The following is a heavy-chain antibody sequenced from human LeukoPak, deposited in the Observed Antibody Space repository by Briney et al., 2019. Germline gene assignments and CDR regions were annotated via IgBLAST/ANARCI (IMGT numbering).Heavy chain of an antibody. V-gene: IGHV1-8*01. CDR2: MNPNSGNT. J-gene: IGHJ4*02. CDR3: ARGLRWVVADFFDY. D-gene: IGHD5-12*01. CDR1: GYTFTSYD. Sequence: ASVKVSCKASGYTFTSYDINWVRQATGQGLEWMGWMNPNSGNTGYAQKFQGRVTMTRNTSISTAYMELSSLRSEDTAVYYCARGLRWVVADFFDYWGQGTLVTVSS.